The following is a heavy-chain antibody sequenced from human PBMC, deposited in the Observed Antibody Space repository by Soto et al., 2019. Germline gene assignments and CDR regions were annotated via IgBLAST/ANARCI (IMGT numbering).Heavy chain of an antibody. D-gene: IGHD6-13*01. Sequence: DVQLVESGGGLVQPGRSLRLSCAASGFTFDDYAMHWVRQAPGKGLEWVSGISWNSGSIGYADSVKGRFTISRDNAKNSLYLQMNSLRAEDTALYYCARASGTAAHGMDVWGQGTTVTVSS. CDR1: GFTFDDYA. CDR3: ARASGTAAHGMDV. CDR2: ISWNSGSI. J-gene: IGHJ6*02. V-gene: IGHV3-9*01.